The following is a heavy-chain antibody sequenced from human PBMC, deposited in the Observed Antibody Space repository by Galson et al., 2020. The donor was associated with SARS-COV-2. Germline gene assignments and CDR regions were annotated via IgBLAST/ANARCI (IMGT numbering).Heavy chain of an antibody. CDR2: INHSGST. Sequence: SETLSLTCAVYGGSFSGYYWSWIRQPPGKGLEWIGEINHSGSTNYNPSLKSRVTISVDTSKNQFSLKLSSVTAADTAVYYCARLWGAVAGSPPQYGMDVWGQGTTVTVSS. CDR3: ARLWGAVAGSPPQYGMDV. J-gene: IGHJ6*02. V-gene: IGHV4-34*01. D-gene: IGHD6-19*01. CDR1: GGSFSGYY.